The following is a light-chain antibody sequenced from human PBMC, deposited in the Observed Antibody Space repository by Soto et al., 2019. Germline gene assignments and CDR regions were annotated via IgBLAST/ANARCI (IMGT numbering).Light chain of an antibody. CDR3: LQAGAFPLT. J-gene: IGKJ1*01. CDR2: AAS. Sequence: EIVLTQSPGTLSLSPGERATLSCRASQSVSSSSFAWYQQKPGQAPRLLIYAASSRATGIPDRFSGSGSGTDFTLTIIRLEPEDFAAYYCLQAGAFPLTFGQGTKVEIK. V-gene: IGKV3-20*01. CDR1: QSVSSSS.